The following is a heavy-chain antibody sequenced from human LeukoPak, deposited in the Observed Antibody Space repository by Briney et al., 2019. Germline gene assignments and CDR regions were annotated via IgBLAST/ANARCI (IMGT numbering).Heavy chain of an antibody. J-gene: IGHJ1*01. D-gene: IGHD2-15*01. CDR3: ARHPISGGYFQH. V-gene: IGHV4-61*02. Sequence: SETLSLTCTVSGGSISSGSYYWSWIRQPAGKGLEWIGRIYTSGSTNYNPSLKSRVTISVDTSKNQFSLKLSSVTAADTAVYYCARHPISGGYFQHWGQGTLVTVSS. CDR2: IYTSGST. CDR1: GGSISSGSYY.